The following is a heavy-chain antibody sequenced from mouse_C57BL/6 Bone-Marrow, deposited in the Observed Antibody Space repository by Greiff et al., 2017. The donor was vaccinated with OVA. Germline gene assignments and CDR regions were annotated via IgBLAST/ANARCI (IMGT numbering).Heavy chain of an antibody. V-gene: IGHV1-64*01. CDR2: IHPNSGST. J-gene: IGHJ1*03. CDR1: GYTFTSYW. D-gene: IGHD1-1*01. CDR3: AKYYYGSSDRYFEV. Sequence: QVQLKQPGAELVKPGASVKLSCKASGYTFTSYWMHWVKQRPGQGLEWIGMIHPNSGSTNYNEKFKSKATLTVDKSSSTAYMQLSSLTSEDSAVYICAKYYYGSSDRYFEVWGTEATRTVSS.